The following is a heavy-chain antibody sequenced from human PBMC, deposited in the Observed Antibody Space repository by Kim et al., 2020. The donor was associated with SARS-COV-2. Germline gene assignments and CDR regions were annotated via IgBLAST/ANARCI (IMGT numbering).Heavy chain of an antibody. Sequence: GGSLRLSCAASGFTFDDYAMHWVRQAPGKGLEWVAGISWNSGTIGYAYSVNGRFTISRDNAKNSLYLQMNSLRTEDTALYYCAKSKITMFQGALYGMDVWGQGTTVTVSS. CDR2: ISWNSGTI. J-gene: IGHJ6*02. CDR1: GFTFDDYA. V-gene: IGHV3-9*01. CDR3: AKSKITMFQGALYGMDV. D-gene: IGHD3-10*01.